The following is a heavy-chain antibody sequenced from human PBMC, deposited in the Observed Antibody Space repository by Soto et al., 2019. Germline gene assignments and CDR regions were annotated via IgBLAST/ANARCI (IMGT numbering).Heavy chain of an antibody. J-gene: IGHJ4*02. D-gene: IGHD3-16*02. CDR1: GFTFSSYS. CDR3: ASDYDYVWGSYRPPHDY. CDR2: ISSSSSYI. Sequence: SGGSLRLSCAASGFTFSSYSMNWVRQAPGKGLEWVSSISSSSSYIYYADSVKGRFTISRDNAKNSLYLQMNSLRAEDTAVYYCASDYDYVWGSYRPPHDYWGQGTLVTVSS. V-gene: IGHV3-21*01.